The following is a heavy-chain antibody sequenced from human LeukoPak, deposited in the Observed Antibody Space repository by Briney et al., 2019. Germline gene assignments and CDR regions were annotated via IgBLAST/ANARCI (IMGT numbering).Heavy chain of an antibody. CDR2: IYPGDSDT. J-gene: IGHJ4*02. V-gene: IGHV5-51*01. D-gene: IGHD5-18*01. CDR3: ARGQPPQK. CDR1: GYSFASYW. Sequence: GESLRISCQAFGYSFASYWIGWVRQMPGKGLEWMGIIYPGDSDTRYSPSFQGQVTISADKSISTAYLQWSSLKASDTAMYYCARGQPPQKWGQGTLVTVSS.